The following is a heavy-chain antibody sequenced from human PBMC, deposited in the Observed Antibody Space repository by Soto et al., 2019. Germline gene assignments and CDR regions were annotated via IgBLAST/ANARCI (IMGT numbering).Heavy chain of an antibody. CDR1: VDSVSSNSAA. D-gene: IGHD1-26*01. J-gene: IGHJ3*02. Sequence: SQTLSLTCAISVDSVSSNSAAWNWIRQSPSRGLEWLGRTYYRSKWYNDYAVSVKSRITINPDTSKNQFSLQLNSVTPEDTAVYYCARDQSDSGSYYVNAFDIWGQGTMVTVSS. V-gene: IGHV6-1*01. CDR2: TYYRSKWYN. CDR3: ARDQSDSGSYYVNAFDI.